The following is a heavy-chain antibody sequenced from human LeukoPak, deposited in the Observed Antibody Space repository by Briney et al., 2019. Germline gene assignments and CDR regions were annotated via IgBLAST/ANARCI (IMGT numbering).Heavy chain of an antibody. Sequence: PGGSLRLSCAASGFTFSSYGMHWVRQAPGKGPEWVAVISYDGSNKYYADSVKGRFTISRDNSKNTLYLQMNSLRAEDTAVYYCAKDFGHYGSGSYYKTTYGMDVWGQGTTVTVSS. CDR2: ISYDGSNK. J-gene: IGHJ6*02. CDR3: AKDFGHYGSGSYYKTTYGMDV. D-gene: IGHD3-10*01. V-gene: IGHV3-30*18. CDR1: GFTFSSYG.